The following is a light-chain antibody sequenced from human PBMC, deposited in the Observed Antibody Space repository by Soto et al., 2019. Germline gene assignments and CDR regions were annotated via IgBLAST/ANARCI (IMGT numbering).Light chain of an antibody. J-gene: IGLJ3*02. CDR1: SSDVGDYNY. CDR2: DVS. V-gene: IGLV2-11*01. CDR3: CSYGGSYTWV. Sequence: QSALTQPRSVSGSPGQSVTISCTGTSSDVGDYNYVSWYQQHPGKAPKVMIYDVSKRPSGVPDRFTGSKSGNTASLTISGLQAEDEADYYCCSYGGSYTWVFGGGTQLTVL.